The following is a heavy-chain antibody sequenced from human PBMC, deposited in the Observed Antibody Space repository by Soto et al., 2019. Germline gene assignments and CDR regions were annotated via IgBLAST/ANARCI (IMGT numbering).Heavy chain of an antibody. CDR1: GFTFSSYA. D-gene: IGHD6-13*01. CDR3: ARDKYSSSWADAFDI. J-gene: IGHJ3*02. Sequence: PGGSLRLSCAAPGFTFSSYAMSWVRQAPGKGLEWVSAISGSGGSTYYADSVKGRFTISRDNSKNSLYLQMNSLRAEDTALYYCARDKYSSSWADAFDIWGQGTMVTVSS. V-gene: IGHV3-23*01. CDR2: ISGSGGST.